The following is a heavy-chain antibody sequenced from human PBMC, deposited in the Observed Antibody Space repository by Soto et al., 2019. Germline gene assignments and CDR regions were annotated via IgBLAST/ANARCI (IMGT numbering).Heavy chain of an antibody. CDR1: GGSISSGGYY. V-gene: IGHV4-61*08. J-gene: IGHJ5*02. CDR2: IYYSGST. CDR3: ARHARYYDILTGYSTLSWFDP. Sequence: SETLSLTCAVSGGSISSGGYYWSRIQQPPGKGLEWIGYIYYSGSTNYNPSLKSRVTISVDTSKNQFSLKLSSVTAADTAIYYCARHARYYDILTGYSTLSWFDPWGQGTLVTVSS. D-gene: IGHD3-9*01.